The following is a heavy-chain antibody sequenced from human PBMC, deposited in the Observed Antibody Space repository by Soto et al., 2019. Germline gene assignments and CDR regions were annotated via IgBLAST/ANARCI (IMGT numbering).Heavy chain of an antibody. Sequence: PGRSLRLSCAASGFTFSSYAMHWVRQAPGKGLEWVAVISYDGSNKYYADSVKGRFTISRDNSKNTLYLQMNSLRAEDTAVYYCARENYLPFAGYSSSRGGMDVWGQGTTVTVSS. D-gene: IGHD6-13*01. CDR2: ISYDGSNK. V-gene: IGHV3-30-3*01. CDR3: ARENYLPFAGYSSSRGGMDV. CDR1: GFTFSSYA. J-gene: IGHJ6*02.